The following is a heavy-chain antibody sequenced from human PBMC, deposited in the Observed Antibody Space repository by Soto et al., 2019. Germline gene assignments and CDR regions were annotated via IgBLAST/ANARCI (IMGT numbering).Heavy chain of an antibody. CDR1: RGIFIGYA. CDR3: AKSPEGDYFDY. J-gene: IGHJ4*02. CDR2: ISGSGGST. Sequence: PGGSLRLCCAASRGIFIGYARICVRQAPGKGLEWVSAISGSGGSTYYADSVKGRFTISRDNSKNTLYLQMNSLRAEDTAVYYCAKSPEGDYFDYWGQGTLVTVSS. V-gene: IGHV3-23*01.